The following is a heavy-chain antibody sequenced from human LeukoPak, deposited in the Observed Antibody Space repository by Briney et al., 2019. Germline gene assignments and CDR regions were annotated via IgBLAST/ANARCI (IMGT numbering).Heavy chain of an antibody. CDR2: IYPGDSDT. CDR3: ASSDGGRGSDWLFNPPRFDY. J-gene: IGHJ4*02. Sequence: GESLKISCKGSGYSFTSYWIGWVRKMPVKGLGWMGIIYPGDSDTRYSPSFQGQVTISADKSISTAYLQCSSLKASDTAMSYCASSDGGRGSDWLFNPPRFDYWGQGTLVTVSS. D-gene: IGHD3-9*01. CDR1: GYSFTSYW. V-gene: IGHV5-51*01.